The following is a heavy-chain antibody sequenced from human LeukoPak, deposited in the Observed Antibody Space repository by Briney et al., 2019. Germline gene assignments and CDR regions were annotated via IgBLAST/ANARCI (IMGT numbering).Heavy chain of an antibody. Sequence: SETLSLTCTVSGGSISSYYWSWIRQPPGKGLEWIGSIYYSGSTYYNPSLKSRVTISVDTSKNQFSLKLSSVTAADTAVYYCARIHSGLSKYFQHWGQGTLVTVSS. J-gene: IGHJ1*01. CDR1: GGSISSYY. V-gene: IGHV4-59*05. D-gene: IGHD3-16*02. CDR3: ARIHSGLSKYFQH. CDR2: IYYSGST.